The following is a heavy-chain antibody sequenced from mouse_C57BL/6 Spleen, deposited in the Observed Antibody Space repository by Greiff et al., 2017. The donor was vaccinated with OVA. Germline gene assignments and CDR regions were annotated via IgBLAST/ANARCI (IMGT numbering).Heavy chain of an antibody. CDR2: INPGSGGT. J-gene: IGHJ2*01. V-gene: IGHV1-54*01. CDR3: AREDDGFDFDY. CDR1: GYAFTNYL. D-gene: IGHD2-3*01. Sequence: VQVVESGAELVRPGTSVKVSCKASGYAFTNYLIEWVKQRPGQGLEWIGVINPGSGGTNYNEKFKGKATLTADKSSSTAYMQLSSLTSEDSAVYFCAREDDGFDFDYWGQGTTLTVSS.